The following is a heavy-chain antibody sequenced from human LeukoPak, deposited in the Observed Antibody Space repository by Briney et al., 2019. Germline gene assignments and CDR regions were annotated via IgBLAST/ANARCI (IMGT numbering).Heavy chain of an antibody. Sequence: GGSLRLSCAASGFTFDDYGMSWVRQAPGKGLEWVAVISYDGSNKYYADSVKGRFTISRDNSKNTLYLQMNSLRAEDTAVYYCAKDSGSYRYYFDYWGQGTLVTVSS. V-gene: IGHV3-30*18. CDR3: AKDSGSYRYYFDY. J-gene: IGHJ4*02. CDR2: ISYDGSNK. D-gene: IGHD1-26*01. CDR1: GFTFDDYG.